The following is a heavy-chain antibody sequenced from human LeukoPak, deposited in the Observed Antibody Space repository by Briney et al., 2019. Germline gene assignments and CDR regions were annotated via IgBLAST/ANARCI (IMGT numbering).Heavy chain of an antibody. J-gene: IGHJ4*02. CDR2: INHSGST. CDR3: ARGRGFSNSFYDY. D-gene: IGHD4-11*01. V-gene: IGHV4-34*01. CDR1: GGSFSGYY. Sequence: SGTLSLTCAVYGGSFSGYYWSWIRQPPGKGLEWIGEINHSGSTNYNPSLKSRVTISVDTSKNQFSLKLSSVTAADTAVYYCARGRGFSNSFYDYWGQGTLVTVSS.